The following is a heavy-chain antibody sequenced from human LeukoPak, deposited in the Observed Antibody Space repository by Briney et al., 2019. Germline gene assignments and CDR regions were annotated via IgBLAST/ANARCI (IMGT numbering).Heavy chain of an antibody. J-gene: IGHJ6*02. Sequence: ASVKVSCKASGYTFTGYYMHWVRQAPGQGLEWMGWINPNSGGTNYAQKFQGRVTMTRDTSISTAYMELSRLRSDDTAVYYCARVRTMIVEDGMDVWGQGTTVTVSS. CDR2: INPNSGGT. D-gene: IGHD3-22*01. V-gene: IGHV1-2*02. CDR3: ARVRTMIVEDGMDV. CDR1: GYTFTGYY.